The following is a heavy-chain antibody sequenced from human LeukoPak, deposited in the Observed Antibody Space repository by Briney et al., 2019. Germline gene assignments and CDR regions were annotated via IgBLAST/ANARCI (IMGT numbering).Heavy chain of an antibody. CDR2: IHPNSGGT. CDR3: ARNRGYSGYDWGRFGRLFSPHKSDVRDYYYYYMDV. V-gene: IGHV1-2*02. Sequence: ASVKVSCKASGYTFSAYYMHWVRQAPGQGLEWMGWIHPNSGGTNYAQKFQGRVTMTGDTSISTAYMEVSRLRSDDTAVYYCARNRGYSGYDWGRFGRLFSPHKSDVRDYYYYYMDVWGKGTTVTISS. CDR1: GYTFSAYY. J-gene: IGHJ6*03. D-gene: IGHD5-12*01.